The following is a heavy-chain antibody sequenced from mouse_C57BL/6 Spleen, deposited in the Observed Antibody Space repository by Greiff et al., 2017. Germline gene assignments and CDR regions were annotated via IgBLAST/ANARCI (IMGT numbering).Heavy chain of an antibody. V-gene: IGHV1-18*01. CDR1: GYTFTDYN. CDR3: ARSVITTVGYFDV. J-gene: IGHJ1*03. D-gene: IGHD1-1*01. CDR2: INPNNGGT. Sequence: VQLQQSGPELVKPGASVKIPCKASGYTFTDYNMDWVKQSHGKSLEWIGDINPNNGGTIYNQKFKGKATLTVDKSSSTAYMELRSLTSEDTAVYYCARSVITTVGYFDVWGTGTTVTVSS.